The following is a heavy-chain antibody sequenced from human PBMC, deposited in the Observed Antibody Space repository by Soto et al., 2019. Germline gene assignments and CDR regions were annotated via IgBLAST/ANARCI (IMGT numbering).Heavy chain of an antibody. V-gene: IGHV3-74*01. CDR3: TRSLFRNDPDHC. Sequence: GGSLRLSCAASGFTFSYYWMHWVRQVPGKGLVWVSRISTDGRITNYADSVKGRFTISRDNAKNTVFLQMNSLRDEDTAVYYCTRSLFRNDPDHCWGQGALVTVSS. CDR1: GFTFSYYW. J-gene: IGHJ4*02. CDR2: ISTDGRIT. D-gene: IGHD1-1*01.